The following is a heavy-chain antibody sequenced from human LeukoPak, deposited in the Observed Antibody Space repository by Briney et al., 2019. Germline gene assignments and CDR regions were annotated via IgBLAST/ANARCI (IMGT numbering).Heavy chain of an antibody. J-gene: IGHJ6*02. D-gene: IGHD3-10*01. V-gene: IGHV3-21*01. CDR3: ASVTMVRGVISGMDV. Sequence: GGSLRLSCAASGFTFSSYSMNWVRQAPGKGLEWVSSISSSSSYIYYADSVKGRFTISRDNAKNSLYLQMNSLRAEDTAVYYCASVTMVRGVISGMDVWGQGTTVTVSS. CDR2: ISSSSSYI. CDR1: GFTFSSYS.